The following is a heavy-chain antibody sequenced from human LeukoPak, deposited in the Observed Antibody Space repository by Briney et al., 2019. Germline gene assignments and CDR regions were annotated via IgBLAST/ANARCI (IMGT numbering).Heavy chain of an antibody. J-gene: IGHJ2*01. D-gene: IGHD3-22*01. Sequence: PGESLKISCKGSGYSFTSYWIGWVRQMPGKGLEWMGIIYPGDSDTRYSPSFQGQVTISADKSISTAYLQWSSLKASDTAMYYCARPPNYYDSSGYYGHWYFDLWGRGTLVTVSS. CDR3: ARPPNYYDSSGYYGHWYFDL. CDR2: IYPGDSDT. V-gene: IGHV5-51*01. CDR1: GYSFTSYW.